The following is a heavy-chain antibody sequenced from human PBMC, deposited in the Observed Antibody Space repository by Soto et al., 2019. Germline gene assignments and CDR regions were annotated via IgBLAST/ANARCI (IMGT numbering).Heavy chain of an antibody. V-gene: IGHV3-30*18. J-gene: IGHJ4*02. CDR1: GFTFSSYG. Sequence: GGSLRLSCAASGFTFSSYGMHWVRQAPGKGLEWVAVISYDGGNKYYADSVKGRFTISRDNSKNTLYLQMNSLRAEDTAVYYCAKDTLTVSGGNLDYWGQGTLVTSPQ. CDR3: AKDTLTVSGGNLDY. D-gene: IGHD2-15*01. CDR2: ISYDGGNK.